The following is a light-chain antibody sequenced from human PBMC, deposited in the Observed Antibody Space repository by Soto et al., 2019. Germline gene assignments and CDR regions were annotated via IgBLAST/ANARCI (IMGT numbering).Light chain of an antibody. J-gene: IGLJ1*01. CDR3: ETWDSNTYV. V-gene: IGLV4-60*02. CDR1: SGHSSYI. Sequence: QSVLTQSSSASASLGSSVSLTCTLSSGHSSYIIAWHQQQPGKAPRYLMKLEGSGSYNKGSGVPDRFSGYSSGADRYLTISNLLFEDEADYYCETWDSNTYVFGTGTKLTVL. CDR2: LEGSGSY.